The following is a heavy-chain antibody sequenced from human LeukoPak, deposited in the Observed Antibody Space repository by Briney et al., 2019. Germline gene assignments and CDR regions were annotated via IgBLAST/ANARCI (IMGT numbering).Heavy chain of an antibody. J-gene: IGHJ4*02. Sequence: GGSLRLSCAASGFTFNNYVMSWVRQAPGKGLEWVSDVSGGGGSAYYADSVKGRFTISRDNSRNTLSLQMHSLRAEDTAVYYCAKNSDGSCYSSVEYWGQGTLVTVSS. CDR2: VSGGGGSA. D-gene: IGHD2-15*01. CDR3: AKNSDGSCYSSVEY. CDR1: GFTFNNYV. V-gene: IGHV3-23*01.